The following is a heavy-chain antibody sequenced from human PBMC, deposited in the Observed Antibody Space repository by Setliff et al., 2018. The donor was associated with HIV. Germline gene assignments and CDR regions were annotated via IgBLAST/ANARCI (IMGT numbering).Heavy chain of an antibody. J-gene: IGHJ4*02. CDR1: GVSISSGSYY. CDR3: ARGTLEVVVVAARWWDPYYFDY. Sequence: PSETLSLTCTVSGVSISSGSYYWSWIRQPAGKGLEWIGRIYTSGSTNYNPSLKSRVTISVDTSKNQFSLKLSSVTAADTAVYYCARGTLEVVVVAARWWDPYYFDYWGQGTLVTVSS. CDR2: IYTSGST. V-gene: IGHV4-61*02. D-gene: IGHD2-15*01.